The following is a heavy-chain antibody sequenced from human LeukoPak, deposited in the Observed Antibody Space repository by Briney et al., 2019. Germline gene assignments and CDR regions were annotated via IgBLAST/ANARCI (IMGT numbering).Heavy chain of an antibody. CDR2: VYYSGST. CDR1: GGSFEHYF. CDR3: ASHRRSHGSEY. Sequence: SETLSLTCTVSGGSFEHYFWSWIRQPPGKGLEWIGYVYYSGSTDYSPSLKSRLTISADTSKNQFSLKLSSVTAADTAAYYCASHRRSHGSEYWGQGTLVTVSS. V-gene: IGHV4-59*01. D-gene: IGHD3-10*01. J-gene: IGHJ4*02.